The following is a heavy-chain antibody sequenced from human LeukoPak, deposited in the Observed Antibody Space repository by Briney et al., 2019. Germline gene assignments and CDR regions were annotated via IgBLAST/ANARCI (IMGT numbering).Heavy chain of an antibody. CDR1: DGTFRGYY. J-gene: IGHJ4*02. CDR2: INHSGTT. V-gene: IGHV4-34*01. CDR3: ARVVFVTHIHGGAVGTFFDS. Sequence: KPSETLSLTCAVSDGTFRGYYWTWVRQPPGKGLEWIGEINHSGTTNYNPSLKSRVTMSVDTSKDQLSLKLTSVTAADTAVYYCARVVFVTHIHGGAVGTFFDSWGQGSLVTVSS. D-gene: IGHD3-16*01.